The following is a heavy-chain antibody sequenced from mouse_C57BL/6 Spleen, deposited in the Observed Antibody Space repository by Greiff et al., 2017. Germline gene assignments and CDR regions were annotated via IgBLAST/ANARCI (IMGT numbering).Heavy chain of an antibody. CDR1: GYTFTSYW. V-gene: IGHV1-52*01. CDR2: IDPSDSET. CDR3: ARSSANLDYFDY. D-gene: IGHD6-1*01. Sequence: QVQLKQPGAELVRPGSSVKLSCKASGYTFTSYWMHWVKQRPIQGLEWIGNIDPSDSETHYNHKFKDKATLTVDKSSSTAYMQLSSLTSKDSAVYYCARSSANLDYFDYWGQGTTLTVSS. J-gene: IGHJ2*01.